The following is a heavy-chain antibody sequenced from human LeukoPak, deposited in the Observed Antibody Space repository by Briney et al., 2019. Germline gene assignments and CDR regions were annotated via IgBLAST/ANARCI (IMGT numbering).Heavy chain of an antibody. D-gene: IGHD2-15*01. Sequence: GGSLRLSCAASGFTFSRYGMHWVRQAPGKGLEWVAVIWEDGSNIYYADSVKGRFTISRDNSKNTLYLQMNSLRAEDTAVYYCAKDLGYCSGGSCYRYFDYWGQGTLVTVSS. CDR1: GFTFSRYG. CDR2: IWEDGSNI. CDR3: AKDLGYCSGGSCYRYFDY. J-gene: IGHJ4*02. V-gene: IGHV3-33*06.